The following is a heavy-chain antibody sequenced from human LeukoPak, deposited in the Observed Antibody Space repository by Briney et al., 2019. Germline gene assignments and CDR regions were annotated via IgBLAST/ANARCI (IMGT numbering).Heavy chain of an antibody. J-gene: IGHJ4*02. D-gene: IGHD2-15*01. CDR1: GYTLTELS. CDR2: FDPEDGET. V-gene: IGHV1-24*01. CDR3: ATYLGYCSGGRCYTFDY. Sequence: ASVKVSCKVSGYTLTELSIHWVRQAPGKGLEWMGGFDPEDGETIYTQKFQGRVTMTEDTSTDTAYMELSGLRSEETAVYYCATYLGYCSGGRCYTFDYWGQGTLVTVSS.